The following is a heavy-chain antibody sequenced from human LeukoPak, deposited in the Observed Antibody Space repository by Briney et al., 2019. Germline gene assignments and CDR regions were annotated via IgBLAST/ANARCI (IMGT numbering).Heavy chain of an antibody. CDR3: AMQGYDSSGYPDY. J-gene: IGHJ4*02. D-gene: IGHD3-22*01. V-gene: IGHV3-11*01. Sequence: PGGSLRLSCAASGFTFSDYYMSWIRQAPGKGLEWVSYISSSGSTIYYADSVKGRFTISRDSAKNSLYLQMNSLRAEDTAVYYCAMQGYDSSGYPDYWGQGTLVTVSS. CDR2: ISSSGSTI. CDR1: GFTFSDYY.